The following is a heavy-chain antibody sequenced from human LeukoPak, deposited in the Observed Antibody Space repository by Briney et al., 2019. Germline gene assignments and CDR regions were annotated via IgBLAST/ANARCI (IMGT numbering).Heavy chain of an antibody. D-gene: IGHD3-3*01. J-gene: IGHJ6*02. CDR3: ARPSDLGYYYGMDV. CDR2: INHSGST. CDR1: GGSFSGYY. Sequence: SETLCLTCAVYGGSFSGYYWSWIRQPPGKGLEWIGEINHSGSTNYNPSLKSRVTISVDTSKNQFSLKLSSVTAADTAVYYCARPSDLGYYYGMDVWGQGTTVTVSS. V-gene: IGHV4-34*01.